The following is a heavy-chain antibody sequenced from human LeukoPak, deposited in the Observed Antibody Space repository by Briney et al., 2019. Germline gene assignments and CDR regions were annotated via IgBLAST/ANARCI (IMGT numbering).Heavy chain of an antibody. CDR2: IYGGGNT. D-gene: IGHD2-15*01. J-gene: IGHJ6*02. V-gene: IGHV3-66*01. CDR1: GFTVSSNY. CDR3: ARTCSGGNCYYYYGMDV. Sequence: PGGSLRLSCAASGFTVSSNYMSWVRQAPGKGLEWVSVIYGGGNTYYADSVKGRFIISRDNSKNTLYLQMNSLRAEDTAIYYCARTCSGGNCYYYYGMDVWGQGTTVTVSS.